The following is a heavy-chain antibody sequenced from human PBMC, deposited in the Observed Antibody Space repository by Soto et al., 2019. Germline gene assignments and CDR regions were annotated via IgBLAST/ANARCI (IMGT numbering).Heavy chain of an antibody. CDR1: GFTFGYYW. CDR2: ISSSGSVT. Sequence: PGGSLRLSCAASGFTFGYYWMNWVRQAPGKGLEWVSYISSSGSVTYYGDSVKGRFTISRDNAKNSLYLQMNSLRAEDTAVYYCAKEATNINNFDYWGHGTLVTVSS. CDR3: AKEATNINNFDY. V-gene: IGHV3-48*03. D-gene: IGHD2-8*01. J-gene: IGHJ4*01.